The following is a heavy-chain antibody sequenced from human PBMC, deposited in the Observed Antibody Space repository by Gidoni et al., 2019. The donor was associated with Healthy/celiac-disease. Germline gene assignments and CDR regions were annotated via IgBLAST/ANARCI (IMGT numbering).Heavy chain of an antibody. CDR2: IWYDGSKK. D-gene: IGHD6-19*01. V-gene: IGHV3-33*01. CDR3: AREVESDSSGWTRAYYFDY. J-gene: IGHJ4*02. Sequence: QVQLVESGGGVVQPGRSLSLSCAASGFTFSSYGMHWVRQAPGKGLEWVAVIWYDGSKKYYADSVKGRFTISRDNSKNTLYLQMNSLRAEDTAVYYCAREVESDSSGWTRAYYFDYWGQGTLVTVSS. CDR1: GFTFSSYG.